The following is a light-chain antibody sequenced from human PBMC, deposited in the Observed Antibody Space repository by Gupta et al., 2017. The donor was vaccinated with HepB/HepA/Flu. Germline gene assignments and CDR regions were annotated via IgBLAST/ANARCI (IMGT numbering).Light chain of an antibody. V-gene: IGLV1-40*01. CDR1: RSNIGAGYD. Sequence: QSVLTQPPSVSGAPGQRVTISCTGSRSNIGAGYDVHWYQQLPGTAPKPLVYGDNNRPSGVPDRFSGSESGASASLAITGLLGEDEADYYCQSYDSSLNGLVFGGGTKLTVL. CDR3: QSYDSSLNGLV. J-gene: IGLJ2*01. CDR2: GDN.